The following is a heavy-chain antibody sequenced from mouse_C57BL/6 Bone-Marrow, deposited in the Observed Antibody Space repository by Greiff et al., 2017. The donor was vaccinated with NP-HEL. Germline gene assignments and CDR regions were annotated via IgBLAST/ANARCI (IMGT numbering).Heavy chain of an antibody. CDR2: ISGGGGNT. J-gene: IGHJ4*01. V-gene: IGHV5-9*01. Sequence: DVHLVESGGGLVKPGGSLKLSCAASGFTFSSYTMSWVRQTPEKRLEWVATISGGGGNTYYPDSVKGRFTISRDNAKNTLYLQMSSLRSEDTALYYCARQRGAMDYWGQGTAVTVSS. CDR3: ARQRGAMDY. CDR1: GFTFSSYT.